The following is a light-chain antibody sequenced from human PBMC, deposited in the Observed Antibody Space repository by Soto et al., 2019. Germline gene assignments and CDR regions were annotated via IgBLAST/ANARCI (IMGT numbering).Light chain of an antibody. Sequence: QSALTQPPSSSGSPGQSVTISCTGTKNDIGVYDFVSWYQQHPGKAPRLIIYEVVQRPSGVPDRFSGSKSGNTASLTVSGLQAADEADYFGKSYAGSNTDVFGSGTKVTVL. J-gene: IGLJ1*01. V-gene: IGLV2-8*01. CDR2: EVV. CDR1: KNDIGVYDF. CDR3: KSYAGSNTDV.